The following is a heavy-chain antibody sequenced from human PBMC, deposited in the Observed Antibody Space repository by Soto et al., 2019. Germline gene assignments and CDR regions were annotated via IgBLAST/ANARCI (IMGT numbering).Heavy chain of an antibody. CDR1: GDSVSSNSAA. CDR2: TYYRSKWYN. Sequence: QVQLQQSGPGLVKPSQTLSLTCAISGDSVSSNSAAWNWIRQSPSRGLEWLGRTYYRSKWYNDYAVSVKSRITINPETSKNQFSLPLNSVTPEDTAVYYWARAVDGYRSSWNPYYYGMDVWGQGTTVTFSS. J-gene: IGHJ6*02. D-gene: IGHD6-13*01. CDR3: ARAVDGYRSSWNPYYYGMDV. V-gene: IGHV6-1*01.